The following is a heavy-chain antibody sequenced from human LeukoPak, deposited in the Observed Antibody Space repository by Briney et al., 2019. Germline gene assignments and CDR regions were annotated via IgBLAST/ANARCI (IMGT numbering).Heavy chain of an antibody. Sequence: SETLSLTCAVYGGSFSGYYWSWIRQPPGKGLEWIGEINHSGSTNYNPSLKSRVTISVDTSKNQFSLKLSSVTAADTAVYYCARGPRGGLFSYWVVFDYWGQGTLVTVSS. CDR3: ARGPRGGLFSYWVVFDY. CDR1: GGSFSGYY. D-gene: IGHD2-15*01. CDR2: INHSGST. V-gene: IGHV4-34*01. J-gene: IGHJ4*02.